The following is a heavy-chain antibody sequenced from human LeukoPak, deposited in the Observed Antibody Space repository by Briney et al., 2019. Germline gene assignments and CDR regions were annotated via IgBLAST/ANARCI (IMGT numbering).Heavy chain of an antibody. CDR2: IYPGDSYS. D-gene: IGHD3-22*01. J-gene: IGHJ3*02. Sequence: GESLKISCKASGYSFTSYWIGWVRQMPGKGLEWMGIIYPGDSYSRYSPSFQGQVTIPADKSVSTAYLQWSSLKASDTAIYYCARLTDYDSSGYLSAFDIWGQGTMVTVSS. CDR1: GYSFTSYW. V-gene: IGHV5-51*01. CDR3: ARLTDYDSSGYLSAFDI.